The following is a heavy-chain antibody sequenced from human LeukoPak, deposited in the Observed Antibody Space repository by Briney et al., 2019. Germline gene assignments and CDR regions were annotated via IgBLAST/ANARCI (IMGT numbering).Heavy chain of an antibody. V-gene: IGHV4-39*01. D-gene: IGHD6-13*01. CDR3: ARRRSSSWYEPSWFDP. J-gene: IGHJ5*02. Sequence: SETLSLTCTVSGGFISSSSYYWGWIRQPPGKGLEWIGSIYYSGSTYYNPSLKSRVTISVDTSKNQFSLKLSSVTAADTAVYYCARRRSSSWYEPSWFDPWGQGTLVTVSS. CDR1: GGFISSSSYY. CDR2: IYYSGST.